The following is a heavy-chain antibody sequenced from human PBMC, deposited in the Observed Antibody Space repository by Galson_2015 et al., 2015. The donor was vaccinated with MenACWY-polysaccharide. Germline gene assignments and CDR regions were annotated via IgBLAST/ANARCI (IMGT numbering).Heavy chain of an antibody. Sequence: SVKVSCKASGYTFTNYDINWVRQAPGQGLEWMSGMNPNSGNSGYAQKFHGRFTLTKDTSINTAYLELSSLRSEDTAMYYCARTFGDFAYWGQATLVTVSS. CDR1: GYTFTNYD. J-gene: IGHJ4*02. V-gene: IGHV1-8*01. CDR2: MNPNSGNS. D-gene: IGHD3-10*01. CDR3: ARTFGDFAY.